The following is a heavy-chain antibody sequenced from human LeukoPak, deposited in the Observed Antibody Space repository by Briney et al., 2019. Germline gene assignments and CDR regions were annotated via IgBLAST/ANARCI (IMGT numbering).Heavy chain of an antibody. V-gene: IGHV3-23*01. CDR1: GFTFSSYA. D-gene: IGHD5-18*01. Sequence: SGGSLRLSCAASGFTFSSYAMSWIRQAPGKGLEWVSAISASGGSTNYADSVKGRFTISRDNSKNTLYLQMNSLRAEDTAVYYCAKLDSGYSYGSVDYWGQGTLVTVSS. CDR3: AKLDSGYSYGSVDY. J-gene: IGHJ4*02. CDR2: ISASGGST.